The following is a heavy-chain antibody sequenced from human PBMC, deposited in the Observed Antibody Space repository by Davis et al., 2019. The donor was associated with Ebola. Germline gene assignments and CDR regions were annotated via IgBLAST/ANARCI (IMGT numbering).Heavy chain of an antibody. D-gene: IGHD6-19*01. J-gene: IGHJ4*02. Sequence: AASVKVSCKASGYFFAGYLIHWVRQAPGGGLEWMGWISPYGGGTMSAQKFQGWVTMTRDTSISTAYMELSRLRSDDTAVYYCARAVSSGWYERFDYWSQGTLVTVSS. CDR2: ISPYGGGT. CDR1: GYFFAGYL. CDR3: ARAVSSGWYERFDY. V-gene: IGHV1-2*04.